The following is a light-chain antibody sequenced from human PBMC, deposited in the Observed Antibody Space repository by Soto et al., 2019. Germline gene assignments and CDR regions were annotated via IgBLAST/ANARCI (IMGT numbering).Light chain of an antibody. V-gene: IGKV1-12*01. Sequence: DIQMTQSPSSVSASVGDRVTITCRASQGIGNWLAWYQQRPGQAPNLLIFSASTLHSGVPSRFSGRGSGTDFTLTTTSLQPEDFATYYCQQANSFPFTFGPGTKVNIK. CDR3: QQANSFPFT. CDR1: QGIGNW. CDR2: SAS. J-gene: IGKJ3*01.